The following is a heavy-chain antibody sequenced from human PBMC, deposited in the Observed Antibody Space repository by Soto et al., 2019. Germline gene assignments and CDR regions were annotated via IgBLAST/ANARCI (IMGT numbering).Heavy chain of an antibody. J-gene: IGHJ4*02. CDR1: GGSISSRSHY. CDR3: ATADGFGVVTPFFEY. D-gene: IGHD3-3*01. V-gene: IGHV4-39*01. CDR2: SHYRGST. Sequence: QLQLQESGPGLVKPSETLSLTCTVSGGSISSRSHYWGWIRQSPGKHLEWIGSSHYRGSTHYNPSLKTRVTISVDTSKNQVSLKVYSVTAADTAVYYCATADGFGVVTPFFEYRCQGILVTVSS.